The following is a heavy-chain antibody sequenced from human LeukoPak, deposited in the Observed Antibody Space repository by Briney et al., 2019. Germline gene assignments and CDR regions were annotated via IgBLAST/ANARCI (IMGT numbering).Heavy chain of an antibody. D-gene: IGHD1-26*01. Sequence: SETLSLTCTVSGGAISGYYWSWIRQPPGKGXEWIGYIYHSGSSNYNPSLKSRVTISVDTSKNQFSLKLTSVTAADTAVYYCAREGSSGSYNYWGQGALVTVSS. CDR2: IYHSGSS. V-gene: IGHV4-59*01. J-gene: IGHJ4*02. CDR3: AREGSSGSYNY. CDR1: GGAISGYY.